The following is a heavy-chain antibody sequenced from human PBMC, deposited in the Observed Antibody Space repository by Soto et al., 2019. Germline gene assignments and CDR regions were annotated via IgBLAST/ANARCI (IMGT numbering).Heavy chain of an antibody. V-gene: IGHV3-48*01. D-gene: IGHD2-2*01. CDR1: GVTFSSYS. CDR2: ISSSSSTI. J-gene: IGHJ6*04. Sequence: GGSVRLSCAASGVTFSSYSMNWVRQAPGKGLEWVSYISSSSSTIYYADSVKGRFTISRDNAKNSLYLQMNSLRAEDTAVYYCARDSDIVVVPAAMLMDVWGKGTTVTVSS. CDR3: ARDSDIVVVPAAMLMDV.